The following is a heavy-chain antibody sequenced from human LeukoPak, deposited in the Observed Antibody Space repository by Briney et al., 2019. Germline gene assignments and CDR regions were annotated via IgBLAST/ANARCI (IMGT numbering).Heavy chain of an antibody. J-gene: IGHJ3*02. CDR2: IHYSGSI. CDR1: GGSISSNSYF. CDR3: ASQKTLVRGAIRLFDASDI. D-gene: IGHD3-10*01. V-gene: IGHV4-39*01. Sequence: PSETLSLTCTVSGGSISSNSYFWGWIRQPPGKGLEWIGIIHYSGSIYYSPSLKSRLSISIDTSKNQFSLKLSSVTAADTAVYYCASQKTLVRGAIRLFDASDIWGQGTVLTVSS.